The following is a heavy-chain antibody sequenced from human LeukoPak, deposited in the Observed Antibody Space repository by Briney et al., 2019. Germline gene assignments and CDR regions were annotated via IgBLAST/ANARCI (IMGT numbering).Heavy chain of an antibody. J-gene: IGHJ6*02. D-gene: IGHD3-10*01. CDR3: ARAVGSTDYYGVDV. Sequence: GASVKVSCKASGYTFTDHGITWVRQARGQGVEWMGWMSVFNGYTKYAEGFQGRVTMTTDTSTRTAHMEMRGLRSDDTAVYYCARAVGSTDYYGVDVWGQGTTVTVSS. V-gene: IGHV1-18*01. CDR1: GYTFTDHG. CDR2: MSVFNGYT.